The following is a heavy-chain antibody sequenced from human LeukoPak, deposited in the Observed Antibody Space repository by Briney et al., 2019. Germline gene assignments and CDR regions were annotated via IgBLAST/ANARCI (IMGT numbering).Heavy chain of an antibody. D-gene: IGHD3-3*01. CDR3: ASLRAPVYYDFWSGYPVAY. Sequence: SETLSLTCTVSGGSISSGSYYWSWIRQPPGKGLEWIGEINHSGSTNYNPSLKSRVTISVDTSKNQFSPKLSSVTAADTAVYYCASLRAPVYYDFWSGYPVAYWGQGTLVTVSS. CDR2: INHSGST. J-gene: IGHJ4*02. CDR1: GGSISSGSYY. V-gene: IGHV4-39*07.